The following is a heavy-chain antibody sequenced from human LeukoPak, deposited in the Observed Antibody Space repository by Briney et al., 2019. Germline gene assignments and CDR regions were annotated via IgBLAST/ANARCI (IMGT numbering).Heavy chain of an antibody. CDR2: IYSGGST. V-gene: IGHV3-66*02. CDR1: GFTVSSNY. Sequence: GGSLRLSCAASGFTVSSNYMSWVRRAPGTGLEWVSVIYSGGSTYYADSVKGRFTISRDNSKNTLYLQMNSLRAEDTAVYYCASADFWSGYYTQNPYAFDIWGQGTMVTVSS. J-gene: IGHJ3*02. D-gene: IGHD3-3*01. CDR3: ASADFWSGYYTQNPYAFDI.